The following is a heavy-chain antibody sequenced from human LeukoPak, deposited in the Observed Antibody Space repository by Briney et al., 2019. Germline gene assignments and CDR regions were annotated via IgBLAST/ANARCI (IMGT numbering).Heavy chain of an antibody. Sequence: ASVKVSCKASGYTFTSFFMHWVRQAPGQGLEWMGMINPSGGSTFYAQNFQGRVTMTSDTSTSTVYMDLRSLRSEDTAVYYCARVAFSYGSYYYYYMDVWGKGTTVTISS. D-gene: IGHD5-18*01. CDR1: GYTFTSFF. CDR2: INPSGGST. J-gene: IGHJ6*03. CDR3: ARVAFSYGSYYYYYMDV. V-gene: IGHV1-46*01.